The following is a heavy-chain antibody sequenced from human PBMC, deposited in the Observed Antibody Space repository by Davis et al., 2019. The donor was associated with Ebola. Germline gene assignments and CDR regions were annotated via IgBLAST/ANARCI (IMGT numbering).Heavy chain of an antibody. V-gene: IGHV3-33*01. CDR3: ARSRYGDDNWFDP. CDR2: VWYDATNK. Sequence: GESLKISCAASGFSFSDFGMHWVRQAPGKGLEWVATVWYDATNKWHADSVRGRFTVSRDNSENTLSLQMSSLRAEDTAVYYCARSRYGDDNWFDPWGQGTLVTVSS. D-gene: IGHD4-17*01. CDR1: GFSFSDFG. J-gene: IGHJ5*02.